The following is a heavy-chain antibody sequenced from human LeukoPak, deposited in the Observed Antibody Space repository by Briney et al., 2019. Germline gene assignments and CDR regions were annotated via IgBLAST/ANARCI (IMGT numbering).Heavy chain of an antibody. V-gene: IGHV3-30-3*01. D-gene: IGHD3-16*01. J-gene: IGHJ4*02. CDR2: ISYDGSNK. CDR1: GFTFSSYA. Sequence: GRSLRLSCAASGFTFSSYAMHWVRQAPGKGLEWVAVISYDGSNKYYADSVKGRFTISRDNSKNTLYLQMNGLRGDDTAVYYCVKDLPVLHSWGQGTLVTVSS. CDR3: VKDLPVLHS.